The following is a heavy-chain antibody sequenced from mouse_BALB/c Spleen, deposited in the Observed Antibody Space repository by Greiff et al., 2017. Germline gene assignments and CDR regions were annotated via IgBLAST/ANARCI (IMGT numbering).Heavy chain of an antibody. Sequence: EVQLQQSGAELVKPGASVKLSCTASGFNIKDTYMHWVKQRPEQGLEWIGRIDPANGNTKYDPKFQGKATITADTSSNTAYMELRSLTSEDTAVYYCARGWDTYAMDYWGQGTSVTVSS. V-gene: IGHV14-3*02. CDR1: GFNIKDTY. J-gene: IGHJ4*01. CDR3: ARGWDTYAMDY. D-gene: IGHD3-3*01. CDR2: IDPANGNT.